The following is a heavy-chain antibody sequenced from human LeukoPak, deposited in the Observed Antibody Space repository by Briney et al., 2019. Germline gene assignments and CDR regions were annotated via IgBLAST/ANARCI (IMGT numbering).Heavy chain of an antibody. J-gene: IGHJ4*02. CDR2: INPNSGGT. Sequence: ASVKVSCKASGYTFTGYYMHWVRQAPGQGLEWMGWINPNSGGTNYAQKFQGWVTMTRETSISTAYMELSRLRSDDTAVYYCATGPTTIAAAGSFDYWGQGTLVTVSS. V-gene: IGHV1-2*04. CDR1: GYTFTGYY. D-gene: IGHD6-13*01. CDR3: ATGPTTIAAAGSFDY.